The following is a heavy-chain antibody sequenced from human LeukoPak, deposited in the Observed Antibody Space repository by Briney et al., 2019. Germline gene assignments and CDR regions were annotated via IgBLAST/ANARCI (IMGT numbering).Heavy chain of an antibody. CDR3: AKRGVVIRVILVGFHREAYYFDS. CDR1: GITLSNYG. D-gene: IGHD2-8*02. J-gene: IGHJ4*02. V-gene: IGHV3-23*01. Sequence: PGGSLRLSCAVSGITLSNYGMSWVRQATGKGLEWVAGLSGGGGGASYADSVKGRFTISRDNSRSTLYLQMNSLRAEDTAVYFCAKRGVVIRVILVGFHREAYYFDSWGQGALVTVSS. CDR2: LSGGGGGA.